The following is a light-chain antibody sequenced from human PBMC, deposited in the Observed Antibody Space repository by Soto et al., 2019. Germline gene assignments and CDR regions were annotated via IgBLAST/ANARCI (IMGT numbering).Light chain of an antibody. CDR1: SSNIGNNN. J-gene: IGLJ3*02. V-gene: IGLV1-47*01. Sequence: QSVLTQPPSASGTPGQRVTISCFGSSSNIGNNNIYWFQQFPGTAPKLLIQKNNERPSGVPDRFSGSKSGTSASLAISGLRFEDEADYYCAAWDDSLSGWVFGGGTKVTVL. CDR2: KNN. CDR3: AAWDDSLSGWV.